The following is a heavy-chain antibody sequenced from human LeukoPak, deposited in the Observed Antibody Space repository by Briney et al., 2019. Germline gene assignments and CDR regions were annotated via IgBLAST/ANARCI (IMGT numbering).Heavy chain of an antibody. Sequence: ASVKVSCKASAYTFTGYYMHWVRQAPGQGLEWMGWINPNSGGTNYAQKFQGWVTMTRDTFISTAYMELSRLRSDDTAVYYCASPYSSSWYDAFDIWGQGTMVTVSS. CDR2: INPNSGGT. CDR1: AYTFTGYY. V-gene: IGHV1-2*04. D-gene: IGHD6-13*01. CDR3: ASPYSSSWYDAFDI. J-gene: IGHJ3*02.